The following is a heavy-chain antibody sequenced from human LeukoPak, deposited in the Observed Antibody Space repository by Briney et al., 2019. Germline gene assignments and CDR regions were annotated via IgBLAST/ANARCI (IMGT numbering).Heavy chain of an antibody. J-gene: IGHJ5*02. CDR3: ARHEACSSWHCWFDP. V-gene: IGHV4-59*08. D-gene: IGHD6-13*01. CDR1: GGSISSYY. CDR2: IYYSGST. Sequence: PSETLSLTCTVSGGSISSYYWSWIRQPPGKGLEWIGYIYYSGSTYYNPSLKSRVTISVDTSKNQFSLKLSSVTAADTALYYCARHEACSSWHCWFDPWGQGTLVTVSS.